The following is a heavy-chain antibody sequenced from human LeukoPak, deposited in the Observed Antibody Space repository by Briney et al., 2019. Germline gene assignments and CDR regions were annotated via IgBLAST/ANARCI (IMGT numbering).Heavy chain of an antibody. D-gene: IGHD3-3*01. Sequence: PSETLSLTCTVSGGSVSSGSYYWSWIRQPPGKGLEWIGYIYYSGSTNYNPSLKSRVTISVDTSKNQFSLKLSSVTAADTAVYYCAGTYYDFWSGYYDYYGMDVWGQGTTVTVSS. CDR1: GGSVSSGSYY. V-gene: IGHV4-61*01. J-gene: IGHJ6*02. CDR2: IYYSGST. CDR3: AGTYYDFWSGYYDYYGMDV.